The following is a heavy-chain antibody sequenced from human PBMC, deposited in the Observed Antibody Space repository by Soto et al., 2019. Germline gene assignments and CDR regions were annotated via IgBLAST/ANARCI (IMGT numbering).Heavy chain of an antibody. D-gene: IGHD1-26*01. V-gene: IGHV3-72*01. CDR1: GFTFSDHY. Sequence: EVQLVDSGGNLVQPGGSLRLSCAASGFTFSDHYMDWVRQAPGKGLEWVARTRNKANSYTTEYAASVKGRFTVSRDNSQNSLYLQMNSLKTEDTAVYYCTRSSGTYRYFDLWGRGILVTVSS. CDR2: TRNKANSYTT. CDR3: TRSSGTYRYFDL. J-gene: IGHJ2*01.